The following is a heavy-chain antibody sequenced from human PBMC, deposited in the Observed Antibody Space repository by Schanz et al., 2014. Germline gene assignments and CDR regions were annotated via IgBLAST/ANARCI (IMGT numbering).Heavy chain of an antibody. CDR2: IREDGSEA. CDR1: GFTFSHYY. J-gene: IGHJ4*02. V-gene: IGHV3-7*01. D-gene: IGHD5-12*01. Sequence: VQLVESGGGVVQPGGSLRLSCAASGFTFSHYYMTWVRQAPGKGLEWVANIREDGSEARYVESVEGRFTISRDSAQNSVHLHMSSLRVEDTAVYFCARGGYPDFWGQGTPVTASS. CDR3: ARGGYPDF.